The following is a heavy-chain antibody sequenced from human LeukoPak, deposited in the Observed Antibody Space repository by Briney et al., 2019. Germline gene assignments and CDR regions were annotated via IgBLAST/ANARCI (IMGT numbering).Heavy chain of an antibody. V-gene: IGHV3-48*03. CDR3: ARVRSGYSHENYFDY. CDR2: ISGSGSTI. CDR1: GFTFSNYE. J-gene: IGHJ4*02. D-gene: IGHD5-18*01. Sequence: QPGGSLRLSCAASGFTFSNYEMNWVRQAPGKGLEWVSYISGSGSTIYYADSVKGRFTISRDNAKDSLYLQMNSLRVEDTAVYYCARVRSGYSHENYFDYWGQGTLVTVSS.